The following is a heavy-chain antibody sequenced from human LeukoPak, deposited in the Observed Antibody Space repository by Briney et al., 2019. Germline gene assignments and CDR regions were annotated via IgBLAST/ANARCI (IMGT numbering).Heavy chain of an antibody. Sequence: GGSLRLSCAASGFTFSSYAMHWVRQAPGKGLEWVAVISYDGSNKYYADSVKGRFTISRDNSKNTLYLQMNSLRAEDTAVYYCARDSAAVAGPYSTYYYGMDVWGQGTTVIVSS. CDR3: ARDSAAVAGPYSTYYYGMDV. D-gene: IGHD6-19*01. CDR1: GFTFSSYA. CDR2: ISYDGSNK. J-gene: IGHJ6*02. V-gene: IGHV3-30-3*01.